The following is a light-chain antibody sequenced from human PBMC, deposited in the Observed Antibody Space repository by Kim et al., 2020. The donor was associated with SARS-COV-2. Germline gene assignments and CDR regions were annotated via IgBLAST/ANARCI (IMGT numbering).Light chain of an antibody. CDR2: YKSDSDK. Sequence: QPVLTQPSSLSASPGASASLTCTLCSGINVGTYRIYWYRQRPGSPPQYLLRYKSDSDKQQGSGVPSRFSGSKDASANAGILLISGLQSEDEADYYCMISHNGAWVFGGGTQLTVL. J-gene: IGLJ3*02. CDR1: SGINVGTYR. CDR3: MISHNGAWV. V-gene: IGLV5-45*02.